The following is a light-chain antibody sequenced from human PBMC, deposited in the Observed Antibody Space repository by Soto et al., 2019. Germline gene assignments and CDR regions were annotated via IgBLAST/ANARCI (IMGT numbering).Light chain of an antibody. J-gene: IGKJ5*01. CDR1: QSVSSN. Sequence: IVLKHSLAILSVSPGERATLSCRASQSVSSNLAWYQQKPGQAPRLLIYGASTRATGIPARFSGSGSGTEFTLTISSLQSEDFAVYYCQQYNNWPPITFGQGTRLEIK. V-gene: IGKV3-15*01. CDR2: GAS. CDR3: QQYNNWPPIT.